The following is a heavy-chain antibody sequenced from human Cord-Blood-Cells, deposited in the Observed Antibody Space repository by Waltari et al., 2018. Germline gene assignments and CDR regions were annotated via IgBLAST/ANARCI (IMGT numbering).Heavy chain of an antibody. CDR2: INHSGST. CDR3: ARRRNIVVVPASNYNWFDP. D-gene: IGHD2-2*01. Sequence: QVQLQQCGAGLLKPSETLSLTCAVYGGSFSGYYWIWIPPHHGNGLEWIGEINHSGSTNYNPSLKSRVTISVDTSKNQFSLKLSSVTAADTAVYYCARRRNIVVVPASNYNWFDPWGQGTLVTVSS. V-gene: IGHV4-34*01. CDR1: GGSFSGYY. J-gene: IGHJ5*02.